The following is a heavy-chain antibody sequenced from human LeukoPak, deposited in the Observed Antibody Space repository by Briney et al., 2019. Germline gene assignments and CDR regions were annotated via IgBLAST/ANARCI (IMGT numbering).Heavy chain of an antibody. Sequence: GEPLKIPSKASGYTFSIHCVAGVRQIPGKGLEWMGNIYPGDSESSYSPSFQGQVTISADKSISTAYLQWSSLKASDTAMYYCARRYSSSWFFDSWGQGTLVTVSS. V-gene: IGHV5-51*01. D-gene: IGHD6-13*01. CDR2: IYPGDSES. J-gene: IGHJ4*02. CDR3: ARRYSSSWFFDS. CDR1: GYTFSIHC.